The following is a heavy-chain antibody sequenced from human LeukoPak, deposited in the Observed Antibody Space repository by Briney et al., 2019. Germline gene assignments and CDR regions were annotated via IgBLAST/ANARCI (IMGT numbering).Heavy chain of an antibody. J-gene: IGHJ3*02. Sequence: GGSLRLSCAASGFTFSSYWMSWVRQAPGKGLEWVANIKQDGSDKYYVDSVKGRFTISRDNPKNSLYLQMNSLRAEDMAVYYCARKGNAVDIWGQGTMVTVSS. CDR3: ARKGNAVDI. CDR1: GFTFSSYW. V-gene: IGHV3-7*01. CDR2: IKQDGSDK.